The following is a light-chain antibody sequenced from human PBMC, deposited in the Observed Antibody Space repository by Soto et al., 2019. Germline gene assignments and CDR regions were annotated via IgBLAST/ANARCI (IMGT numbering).Light chain of an antibody. CDR2: WAS. Sequence: DIVMTQSPDSLAVSLGERATINCKSSQSVLYTSNGKSYLSWYQQKSGQPPKLLIKWASTRESGVPDRFSGSGSGTDFTLTISTLQAEDVATYYCQQHYYDLWMFGQGTKVEIK. CDR1: QSVLYTSNGKSY. CDR3: QQHYYDLWM. V-gene: IGKV4-1*01. J-gene: IGKJ1*01.